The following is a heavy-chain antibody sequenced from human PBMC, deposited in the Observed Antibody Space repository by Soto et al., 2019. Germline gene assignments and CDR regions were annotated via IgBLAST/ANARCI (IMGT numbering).Heavy chain of an antibody. CDR3: ARDDRNDIVAGTNRPDYYYYGMDV. D-gene: IGHD2-15*01. Sequence: GGSLRLSCAASGFTFSSYAMHWVRQAPGKGLEWVAVISYDGSNKYYADSVKGRFTISRDNSKNTLYLQMNSLRAEDTAVYYCARDDRNDIVAGTNRPDYYYYGMDVWGQGTTVTVSS. V-gene: IGHV3-30-3*01. CDR1: GFTFSSYA. J-gene: IGHJ6*02. CDR2: ISYDGSNK.